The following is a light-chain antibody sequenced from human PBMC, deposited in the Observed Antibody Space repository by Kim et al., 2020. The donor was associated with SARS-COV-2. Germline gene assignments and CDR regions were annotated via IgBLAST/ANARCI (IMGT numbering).Light chain of an antibody. V-gene: IGLV3-9*01. CDR3: QVWDRSTL. Sequence: SVALGKTARITWRGNNIESKMAPWYQQKPGQAPVLVIYRDTNRPSGIPERFSGSNSGNTATLTISRAQAGDEADYYCQVWDRSTLFGGGTQLTVL. CDR2: RDT. CDR1: NIESKM. J-gene: IGLJ3*02.